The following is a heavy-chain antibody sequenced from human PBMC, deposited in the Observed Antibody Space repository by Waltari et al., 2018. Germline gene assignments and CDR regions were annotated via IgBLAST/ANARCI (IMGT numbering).Heavy chain of an antibody. CDR1: GFTFSNYA. CDR2: TTYSGGTT. J-gene: IGHJ4*02. CDR3: AKGSMVRGDFDS. V-gene: IGHV3-23*01. Sequence: EVQLLESGGGLVQPGGSLRLSCAASGFTFSNYAMSWVRQAPGKGLEWVSGTTYSGGTTYYADSVKGRFTISRYNSENTLYLQMNSLRAEDTAVYYCAKGSMVRGDFDSWGQGTLVTVSS. D-gene: IGHD3-10*01.